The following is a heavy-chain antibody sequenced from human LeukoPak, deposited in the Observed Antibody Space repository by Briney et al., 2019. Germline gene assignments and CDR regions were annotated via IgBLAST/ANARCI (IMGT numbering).Heavy chain of an antibody. Sequence: GGSLRLSCATSGFTFNGYAMTWVRQAPGKGLEWVSPISGSGGSTYYADSVKGRFTISRDNSKNTLYLQMNSLRAEDTAVYYCARDFYTSSSSTDDCWGQGTLVTVSS. V-gene: IGHV3-23*01. CDR2: ISGSGGST. CDR1: GFTFNGYA. J-gene: IGHJ4*02. CDR3: ARDFYTSSSSTDDC. D-gene: IGHD6-6*01.